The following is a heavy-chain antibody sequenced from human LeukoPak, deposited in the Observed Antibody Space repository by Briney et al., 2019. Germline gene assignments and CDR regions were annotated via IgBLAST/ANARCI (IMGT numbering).Heavy chain of an antibody. CDR2: ISSSSSYT. CDR3: ARVRRERRLYYYYYGMDV. D-gene: IGHD1-26*01. CDR1: GFTFSDYY. J-gene: IGHJ6*02. V-gene: IGHV3-11*05. Sequence: GGSLRLSCAASGFTFSDYYMSWIRQAPGKGLEWVSYISSSSSYTNYADSAKGRFTISRDNAKNSLYLQMNSLRAEDTAVYYCARVRRERRLYYYYYGMDVWGQGTTVTVSS.